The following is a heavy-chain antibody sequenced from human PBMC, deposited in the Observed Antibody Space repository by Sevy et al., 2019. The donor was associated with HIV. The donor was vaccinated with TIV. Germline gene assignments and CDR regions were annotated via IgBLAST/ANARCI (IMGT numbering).Heavy chain of an antibody. CDR2: ISGSGGST. V-gene: IGHV3-23*01. J-gene: IGHJ4*02. Sequence: GGSLRLSCAASGFTFSSYAMSWVRQAPGKGLEWVSAISGSGGSTYYEDSEKGRFTISRDNSKNTLYLQMNSLRAEDTAVYYCAKDYDYYDSSGYGRYWGQGTLVTVSS. D-gene: IGHD3-22*01. CDR3: AKDYDYYDSSGYGRY. CDR1: GFTFSSYA.